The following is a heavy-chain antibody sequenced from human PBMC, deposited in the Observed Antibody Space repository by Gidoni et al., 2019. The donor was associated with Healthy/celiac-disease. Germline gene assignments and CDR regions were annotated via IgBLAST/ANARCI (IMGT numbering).Heavy chain of an antibody. D-gene: IGHD6-19*01. CDR2: IYYSGST. J-gene: IGHJ4*02. CDR3: ASSQWLVRGFDY. Sequence: QLQLQESGPGLVKPSETLSPTCTVAGGSISSSSYYWGWIRQPPGKGLEWIGSIYYSGSTYYNPSLKSRVTISVDTSKNQFSLKLSSVTAADTAVYYCASSQWLVRGFDYWGQGTLVTVSS. V-gene: IGHV4-39*01. CDR1: GGSISSSSYY.